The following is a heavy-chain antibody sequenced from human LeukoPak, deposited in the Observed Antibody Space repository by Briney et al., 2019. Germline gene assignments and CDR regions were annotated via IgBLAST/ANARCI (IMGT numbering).Heavy chain of an antibody. J-gene: IGHJ4*02. Sequence: GGSLRLSCAASGFTFDNYAMHWVRQAPGKGLEWLSIISWNSGYIGYADSVKGRFTISRDNAKKSLDLQMNCLRAEDTAFYYCAKVRGTYSSGYFFDYWVQGTLVTVSS. CDR2: ISWNSGYI. D-gene: IGHD6-19*01. CDR1: GFTFDNYA. V-gene: IGHV3-9*01. CDR3: AKVRGTYSSGYFFDY.